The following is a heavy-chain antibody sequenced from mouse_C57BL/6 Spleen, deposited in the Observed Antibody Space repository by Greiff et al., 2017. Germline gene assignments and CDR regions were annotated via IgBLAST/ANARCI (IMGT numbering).Heavy chain of an antibody. J-gene: IGHJ4*01. Sequence: QVQLQQSGAELVRPGTSVKVSCKASGYAFTNYLIEWVKQRPGQGLAWIGVINPGSGGTNYNEKFKGKATLTADKSSSTAYMQLSSLTSEYSAVYYCARGDGYYALDYWGQGTSVTVSS. CDR3: ARGDGYYALDY. CDR2: INPGSGGT. CDR1: GYAFTNYL. V-gene: IGHV1-54*01. D-gene: IGHD2-3*01.